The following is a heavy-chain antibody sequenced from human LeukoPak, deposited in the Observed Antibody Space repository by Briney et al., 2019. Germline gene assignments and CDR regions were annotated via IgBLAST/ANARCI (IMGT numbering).Heavy chain of an antibody. V-gene: IGHV3-7*01. D-gene: IGHD5-24*01. J-gene: IGHJ4*02. Sequence: GGSLRLSCAASGFTFSSYWMSWVRQAPGKGLEWVANIKQDGSEKYYVDSVKGRFTVSRDNAKNSLYLQMNSLRADDTAVYFCARGGEMATTSIDYWGQGTLVTVSS. CDR3: ARGGEMATTSIDY. CDR2: IKQDGSEK. CDR1: GFTFSSYW.